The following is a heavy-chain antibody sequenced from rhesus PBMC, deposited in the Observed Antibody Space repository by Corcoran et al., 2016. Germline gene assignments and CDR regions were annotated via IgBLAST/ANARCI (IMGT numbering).Heavy chain of an antibody. J-gene: IGHJ4*01. D-gene: IGHD1-38*01. CDR2: IYGSGGGT. Sequence: QVQLQESGPGLVKPSETLSLTCAVSGGSISDDYYWSWIRQPPGKGLEWIGYIYGSGGGTNYNPSLKNRVIISIDTSKNQFSLKLSSVTAADTAVYYCAREIHPIHLFDYWGQGVLVTVSS. V-gene: IGHV4-106*01. CDR1: GGSISDDYY. CDR3: AREIHPIHLFDY.